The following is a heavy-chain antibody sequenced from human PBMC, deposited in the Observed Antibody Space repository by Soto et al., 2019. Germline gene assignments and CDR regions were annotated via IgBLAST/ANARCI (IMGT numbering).Heavy chain of an antibody. Sequence: EVQLLESGGGLIQPGGSLRLSCAASGFTFNNYAMSWVRQAPGKGLEWVSVISGSGDGTYYADSVKGRFTISRDNSKNTLYLHMNSLKLEDTAVYYCAKDPGYCSFGRCSSVDYWGQGTLVTVSS. CDR3: AKDPGYCSFGRCSSVDY. CDR2: ISGSGDGT. J-gene: IGHJ4*02. CDR1: GFTFNNYA. D-gene: IGHD2-15*01. V-gene: IGHV3-23*01.